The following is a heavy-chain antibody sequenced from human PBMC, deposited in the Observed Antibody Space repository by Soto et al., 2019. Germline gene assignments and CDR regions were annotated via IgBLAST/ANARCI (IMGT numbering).Heavy chain of an antibody. CDR3: ARGGSPWFDP. CDR2: IYYSGST. Sequence: SETLSLTCTVSGGSISTGGYYWSWIRQPPGKGLEWIGYIYYSGSTNYNPSLKSRVTISVDTSKNQFSLKLSSVTAADTAVYYCARGGSPWFDPWGQGTLVTVS. V-gene: IGHV4-61*08. J-gene: IGHJ5*02. CDR1: GGSISTGGYY.